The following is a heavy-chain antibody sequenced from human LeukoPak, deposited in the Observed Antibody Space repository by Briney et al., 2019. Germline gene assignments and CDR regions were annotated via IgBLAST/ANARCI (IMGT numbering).Heavy chain of an antibody. J-gene: IGHJ4*02. CDR2: ISGRGVST. CDR3: AKAASGNWSDFSDY. CDR1: VFSFGPYA. V-gene: IGHV3-23*01. Sequence: PGGSLRLSCAASVFSFGPYAMSCVRQAPGKGLEWVSAISGRGVSTSYADSVRGRFTISRDNSKNTLYLQMNRLRAEDTAVYYCAKAASGNWSDFSDYWGQGTLVTVSS. D-gene: IGHD1-20*01.